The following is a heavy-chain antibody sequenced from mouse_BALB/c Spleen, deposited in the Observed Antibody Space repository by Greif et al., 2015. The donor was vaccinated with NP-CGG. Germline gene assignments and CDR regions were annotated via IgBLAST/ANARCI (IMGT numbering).Heavy chain of an antibody. D-gene: IGHD1-2*01. CDR3: NAGVRHYYAMDY. Sequence: EVQLQQSGAELVRSGASVKLSCTASGFNIKDYYMHWVKQRPEQGLEWIGWIDPENGDTEYAPKFQGKATMTADTSSNTAYLQLSSLTSEDTAVYYCNAGVRHYYAMDYWGQGTSVTVSS. V-gene: IGHV14-4*02. J-gene: IGHJ4*01. CDR1: GFNIKDYY. CDR2: IDPENGDT.